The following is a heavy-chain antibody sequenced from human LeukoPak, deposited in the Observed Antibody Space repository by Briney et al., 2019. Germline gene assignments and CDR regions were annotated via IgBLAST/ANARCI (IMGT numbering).Heavy chain of an antibody. Sequence: GGSLRLSCAASGFTFDDYGMSWVRQAPGKGLEWVSGINWNGGSTGYADSVKGRFTISRDNAKNSLYLQMNSLRAEDTALYYCARSRRLDCSGTSCYILYYYYYMDVWGKGTTVTVSS. J-gene: IGHJ6*03. CDR2: INWNGGST. V-gene: IGHV3-20*04. D-gene: IGHD2-2*02. CDR1: GFTFDDYG. CDR3: ARSRRLDCSGTSCYILYYYYYMDV.